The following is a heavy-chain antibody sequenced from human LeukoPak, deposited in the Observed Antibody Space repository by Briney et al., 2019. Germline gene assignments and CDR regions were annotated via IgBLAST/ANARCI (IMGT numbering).Heavy chain of an antibody. CDR1: GGTFSSYA. Sequence: EASVMVSCKASGGTFSSYAISWVRQAPGQGLEWMGGIIPIFGTANYAQKFQGRVTITADESTSTAYMELSSLRSEDTAVYYCARRYYYGSGSYYRFDYWGQGTLVTVSS. V-gene: IGHV1-69*01. D-gene: IGHD3-10*01. CDR3: ARRYYYGSGSYYRFDY. CDR2: IIPIFGTA. J-gene: IGHJ4*02.